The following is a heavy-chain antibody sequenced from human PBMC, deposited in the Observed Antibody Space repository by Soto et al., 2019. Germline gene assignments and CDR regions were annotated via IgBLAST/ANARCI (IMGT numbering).Heavy chain of an antibody. CDR1: GDYISSSKW. J-gene: IGHJ5*02. CDR2: IYHTGST. Sequence: TLSLTCAVSGDYISSSKWWSWVRQPPGKGLEWIGEIYHTGSTNYNPSLKSRVIISVDKSKNQFSLKLNSVTAADTAVYYCARDLYDYGDYRNWLDPWGQGTLVTVSS. CDR3: ARDLYDYGDYRNWLDP. D-gene: IGHD4-17*01. V-gene: IGHV4-4*02.